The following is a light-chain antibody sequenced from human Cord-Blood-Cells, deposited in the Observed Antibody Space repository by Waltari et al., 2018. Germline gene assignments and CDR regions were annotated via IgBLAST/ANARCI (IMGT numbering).Light chain of an antibody. V-gene: IGKV3-15*01. CDR2: GAS. CDR1: QSVSSN. Sequence: EIVMTQSPATLSVSPGERATLSCRASQSVSSNLAWYQQKPGQAPRLHIYGASTRATVIPARFSCSGSGTEFTLTISSLQSEDFAVYYCQQYNNWLPITFGQGTRLEIK. J-gene: IGKJ5*01. CDR3: QQYNNWLPIT.